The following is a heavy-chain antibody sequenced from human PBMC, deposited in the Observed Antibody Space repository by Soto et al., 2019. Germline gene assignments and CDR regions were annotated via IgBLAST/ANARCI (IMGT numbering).Heavy chain of an antibody. D-gene: IGHD4-17*01. V-gene: IGHV3-53*01. CDR1: GFTVTNKY. J-gene: IGHJ2*01. CDR2: IYSGGAT. CDR3: ARVDYGDYGWYFDL. Sequence: EVQLVESGGNLIQPGGSLRLSCAASGFTVTNKYMTWVRQAPGKGLEWVSLIYSGGATSYADSVKGRFTISRDNSKDILDLPVNSLRAEDTAVYYCARVDYGDYGWYFDLWGRGTLVTVSS.